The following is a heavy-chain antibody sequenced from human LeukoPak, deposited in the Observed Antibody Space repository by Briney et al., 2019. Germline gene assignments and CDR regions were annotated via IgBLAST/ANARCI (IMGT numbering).Heavy chain of an antibody. J-gene: IGHJ6*04. D-gene: IGHD3-10*01. Sequence: AGGSLRLSCAVSGFTFSTHSMNWVRQAPGKGLEWVSYIISSSNTIYYADSVKGRFTISRDNAKNSLYLQMSSLRAEDTAVYYCARAVGHGSGSPRMDVWGKGTTVTVSS. CDR1: GFTFSTHS. CDR3: ARAVGHGSGSPRMDV. CDR2: IISSSNTI. V-gene: IGHV3-48*01.